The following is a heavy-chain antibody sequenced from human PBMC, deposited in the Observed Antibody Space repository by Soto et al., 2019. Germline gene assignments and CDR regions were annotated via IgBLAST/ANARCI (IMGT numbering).Heavy chain of an antibody. J-gene: IGHJ3*01. V-gene: IGHV3-23*01. CDR2: VGGSDGDSNGVA. CDR1: GFMLDNYA. D-gene: IGHD3-10*01. CDR3: VKRGLNWGAFEL. Sequence: QLLESGGDLVQPGKSLRLSCAASGFMLDNYAMSWIPQAPGKGPEWVSTVGGSDGDSNGVAWYEDSVRGRFAITRDMADNILSPTMDNLRVEDTARYYCVKRGLNWGAFELWRQGTKVGVSS.